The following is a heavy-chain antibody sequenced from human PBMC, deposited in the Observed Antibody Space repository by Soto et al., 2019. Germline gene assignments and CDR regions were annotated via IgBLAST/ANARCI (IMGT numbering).Heavy chain of an antibody. V-gene: IGHV3-21*01. J-gene: IGHJ3*02. D-gene: IGHD3-9*01. CDR2: ISSSSSYI. CDR3: AVRDYDILTDDAFDI. Sequence: GGSLRLSCAASGFTFSSYSMNWVRQAPGKGLEWVSSISSSSSYIYYADSVKGRFTISRDNAKNSLYLQMNSLRAEDTAVYYCAVRDYDILTDDAFDIWGQGTMVTVSS. CDR1: GFTFSSYS.